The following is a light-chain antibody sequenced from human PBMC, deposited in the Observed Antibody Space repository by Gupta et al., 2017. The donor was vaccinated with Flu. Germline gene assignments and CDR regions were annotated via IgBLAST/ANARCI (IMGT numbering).Light chain of an antibody. CDR3: YSAADTSRV. J-gene: IGLJ3*02. V-gene: IGLV3-27*01. CDR2: KDS. CDR1: ILAKKY. Sequence: SYVLTQPSSVSVSLVQTARITCSGAILAKKYARWFQQKPGQAPMLLIYKDSKRPAGIPEPFSGSSSWTTVTLTISGAQVEDEADYYCYSAADTSRVFGGGTKLTVL.